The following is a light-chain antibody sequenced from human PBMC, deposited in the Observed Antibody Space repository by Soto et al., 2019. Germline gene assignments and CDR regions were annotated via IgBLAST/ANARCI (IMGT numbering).Light chain of an antibody. J-gene: IGKJ5*01. CDR1: QSVGTY. Sequence: EIVLPQSHATLSLSPGAGFALSGQASQSVGTYLAWYQQKLGQAPRLLIYDASKRATGIPARFSGSGSGTVFTLTINSLEPEEFAVYYCQQRNYWPITVGQGTRLEIK. CDR3: QQRNYWPIT. V-gene: IGKV3-11*01. CDR2: DAS.